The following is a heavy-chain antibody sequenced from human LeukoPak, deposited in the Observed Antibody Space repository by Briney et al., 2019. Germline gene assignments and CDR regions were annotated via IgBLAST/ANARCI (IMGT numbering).Heavy chain of an antibody. V-gene: IGHV3-74*01. Sequence: PGGSLRLSCAASGFTFSSHWMHWVREAPGKGLVWVSHISIDGETTNYADSVKGRFTISRDNAKSTLYLQMNSLRAEDTAVYYCAKARATYLYDTSGYSALDYWGQGTLVTVSS. CDR1: GFTFSSHW. J-gene: IGHJ4*02. D-gene: IGHD3-22*01. CDR2: ISIDGETT. CDR3: AKARATYLYDTSGYSALDY.